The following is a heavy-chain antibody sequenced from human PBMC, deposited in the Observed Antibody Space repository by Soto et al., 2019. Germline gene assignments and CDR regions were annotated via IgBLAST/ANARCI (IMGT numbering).Heavy chain of an antibody. V-gene: IGHV3-33*01. CDR1: GFTFSSYG. D-gene: IGHD5-12*01. Sequence: LRLSCAASGFTFSSYGMHWVRQAPGKGLEWVAVIWYDGSNKYYADSVKGRFTISRDNSKNTLYLQMNSLRAEDTAVYYCARDPTGLWLQLGILGYFDYWGQGTLVTVSS. J-gene: IGHJ4*02. CDR2: IWYDGSNK. CDR3: ARDPTGLWLQLGILGYFDY.